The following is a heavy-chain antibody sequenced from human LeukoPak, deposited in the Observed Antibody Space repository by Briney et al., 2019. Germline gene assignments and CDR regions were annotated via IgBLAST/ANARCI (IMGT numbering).Heavy chain of an antibody. CDR1: GGSISSSSYY. D-gene: IGHD3-10*01. Sequence: SETLSLTCTVSGGSISSSSYYWGWIRQPPGKGLEWIGSIYYSGSTYYNPSLKSRVTISVDTSKNQFSLKLSSVTAADTAVYYCARDAPFRSGSGTQFDPWGQGTLVTVSS. J-gene: IGHJ5*02. CDR3: ARDAPFRSGSGTQFDP. CDR2: IYYSGST. V-gene: IGHV4-39*07.